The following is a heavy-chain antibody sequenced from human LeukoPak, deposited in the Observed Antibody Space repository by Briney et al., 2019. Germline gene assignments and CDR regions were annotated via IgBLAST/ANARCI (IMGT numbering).Heavy chain of an antibody. CDR3: ARELAVGAITEYFQA. D-gene: IGHD1-26*01. V-gene: IGHV3-53*01. CDR2: LYIGGNT. J-gene: IGHJ1*01. Sequence: GGSLRLSCVASGFSVSSNYMAWVRQAPGKGLEWGSVLYIGGNTYYGDFVKGRFTISRDNSTNTLYIQMSSLRVDDTAVYYCARELAVGAITEYFQAWGQGTLVTVSS. CDR1: GFSVSSNY.